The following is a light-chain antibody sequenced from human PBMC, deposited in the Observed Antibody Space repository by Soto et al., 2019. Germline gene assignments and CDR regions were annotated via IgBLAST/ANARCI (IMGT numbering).Light chain of an antibody. CDR3: SAYVGTTLV. V-gene: IGLV2-23*01. Sequence: QSVLTQPASVSGSPGQSITISCTGTSSDVGSNSLVSWYQQHSGRAPKLIIYEGSKRPSGVSNRFSGSKSGNTASLTISGLQADDEAEFYCSAYVGTTLVFGGGTQLTVL. CDR1: SSDVGSNSL. CDR2: EGS. J-gene: IGLJ3*02.